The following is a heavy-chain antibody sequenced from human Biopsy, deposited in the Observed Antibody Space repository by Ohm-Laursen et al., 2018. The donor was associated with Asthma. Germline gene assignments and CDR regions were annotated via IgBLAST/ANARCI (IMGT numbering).Heavy chain of an antibody. J-gene: IGHJ4*02. V-gene: IGHV1-24*01. CDR2: HDHEEGGT. Sequence: GSSVKLSCKLSGYSLTDLSMHWVRQAPGQGLGWMGGHDHEEGGTVNARRFQGRVPMTEDTSTDTAYMELSSLSSDDTAVYYCASDFPKDYVRYNFQFWGQGTLVTVSS. CDR3: ASDFPKDYVRYNFQF. D-gene: IGHD4-17*01. CDR1: GYSLTDLS.